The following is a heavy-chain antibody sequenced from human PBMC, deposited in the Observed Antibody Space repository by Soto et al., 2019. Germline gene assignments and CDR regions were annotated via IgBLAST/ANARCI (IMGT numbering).Heavy chain of an antibody. Sequence: GASVKVSCKASGYTFTGYYMHWVRQAPGQGLEWMGWINPNSGGTNYAQKFQGWVTMTRDTSISTAYMELSRLRSDDTAVYYCARARDSSSLHYYYGMDVWGQGTTVTVSS. V-gene: IGHV1-2*04. CDR1: GYTFTGYY. D-gene: IGHD6-6*01. J-gene: IGHJ6*02. CDR3: ARARDSSSLHYYYGMDV. CDR2: INPNSGGT.